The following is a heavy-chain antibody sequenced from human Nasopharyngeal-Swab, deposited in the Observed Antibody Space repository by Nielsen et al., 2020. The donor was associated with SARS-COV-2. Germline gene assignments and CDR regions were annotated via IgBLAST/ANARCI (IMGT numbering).Heavy chain of an antibody. CDR2: IYSSGST. Sequence: SETLSLTFTGSGGSINSDNFDWGWSRLPPGKGLYWIGNIYSSGSTYFNPSLKGRVTISLDTSKNQFSLRLYSVTAADTAVYYCASGGSGSNYYMDVWGKGTTVTVSS. CDR3: ASGGSGSNYYMDV. V-gene: IGHV4-39*07. D-gene: IGHD3-22*01. CDR1: GGSINSDNFD. J-gene: IGHJ6*03.